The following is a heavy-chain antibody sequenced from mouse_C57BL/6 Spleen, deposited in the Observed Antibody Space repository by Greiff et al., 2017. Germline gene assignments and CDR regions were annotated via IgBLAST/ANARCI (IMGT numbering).Heavy chain of an antibody. CDR2: ISSGSSTI. CDR1: GFTFSDYG. D-gene: IGHD2-4*01. J-gene: IGHJ2*01. Sequence: EVKLVESGGGLVKPGGSLKLSCAASGFTFSDYGMHWVRQAPEKGLEWVAYISSGSSTIYYADTVKGRFPISRDNAKNTLFLQMTSLRSEDTAMYYCARIYYDYDGGGFDYWGQGTTLTVSS. V-gene: IGHV5-17*01. CDR3: ARIYYDYDGGGFDY.